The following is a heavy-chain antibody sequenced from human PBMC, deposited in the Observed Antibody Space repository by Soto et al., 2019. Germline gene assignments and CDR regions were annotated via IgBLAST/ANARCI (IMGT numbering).Heavy chain of an antibody. J-gene: IGHJ6*02. CDR1: GFTFSSYA. CDR2: ISYDGSNK. V-gene: IGHV3-30-3*01. CDR3: ARDEIRFSWAYGMDV. D-gene: IGHD3-3*01. Sequence: QVQLVESGGGVVHPGRSLRLSCAASGFTFSSYAMHWVRQAPGKGMEWVAVISYDGSNKYYADSVKGRFTVSRDNSKNTLYLQMTSLRAEDTAVYYCARDEIRFSWAYGMDVWGQGTTVTVSS.